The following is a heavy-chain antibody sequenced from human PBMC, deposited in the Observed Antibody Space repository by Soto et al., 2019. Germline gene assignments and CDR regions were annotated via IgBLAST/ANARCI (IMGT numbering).Heavy chain of an antibody. CDR2: IYYSGST. D-gene: IGHD1-1*01. V-gene: IGHV4-61*01. CDR3: ARDGGMATTY. Sequence: PSETLSLTCTVSGGSVSSGSYFWSWIRQPPGKGLEWIGYIYYSGSTNYNPSLKSRVTISVDTSKNQFSLKLSSVTAADTAVYYCARDGGMATTYWGQGTLVTVSS. J-gene: IGHJ4*02. CDR1: GGSVSSGSYF.